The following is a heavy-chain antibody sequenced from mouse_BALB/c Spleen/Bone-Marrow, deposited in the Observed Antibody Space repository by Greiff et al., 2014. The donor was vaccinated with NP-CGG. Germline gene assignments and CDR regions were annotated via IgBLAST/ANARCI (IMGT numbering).Heavy chain of an antibody. D-gene: IGHD1-1*01. CDR3: ASYYYGSSSFAY. V-gene: IGHV14-3*02. CDR2: IDPANGNT. J-gene: IGHJ3*01. CDR1: GFNIKDTY. Sequence: EVKLVESGAELVKPGASVKLSCTASGFNIKDTYMHWVKQRPEQGLEWIGRIDPANGNTKYDPKFQGKATITADTSSNTAYLQLSSLTSEDTAVYYCASYYYGSSSFAYWDQGTLVTVSA.